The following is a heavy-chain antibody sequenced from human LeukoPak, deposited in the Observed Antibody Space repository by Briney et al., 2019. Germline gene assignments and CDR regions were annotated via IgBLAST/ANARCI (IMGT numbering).Heavy chain of an antibody. CDR1: VYTFTGYY. V-gene: IGHV1-2*02. J-gene: IGHJ4*02. Sequence: ASVKVSCKASVYTFTGYYMHWVRQAPGQGLEWMGGINPNSGGTNYAQKFQGRVTMTRDTSISTAYMELSRLRSDDTAVYYCARKHDFWSGYYMYYFDYWGQGTLVTVSS. D-gene: IGHD3-3*01. CDR2: INPNSGGT. CDR3: ARKHDFWSGYYMYYFDY.